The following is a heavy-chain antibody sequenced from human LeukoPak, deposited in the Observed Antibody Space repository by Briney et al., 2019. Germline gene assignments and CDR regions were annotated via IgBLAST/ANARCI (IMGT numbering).Heavy chain of an antibody. CDR1: GGTFSSYA. D-gene: IGHD2-15*01. CDR2: IIPIFGTA. J-gene: IGHJ5*02. CDR3: ARRYCSGGSCYSNWFDP. V-gene: IGHV1-69*13. Sequence: GASVKVSCKASGGTFSSYAISWVRQAPGQGLEWMGGIIPIFGTANYAQKFQGRVTITADESTSTAYMELSSLKSEDTAVYYCARRYCSGGSCYSNWFDPWGQGTLVTVSS.